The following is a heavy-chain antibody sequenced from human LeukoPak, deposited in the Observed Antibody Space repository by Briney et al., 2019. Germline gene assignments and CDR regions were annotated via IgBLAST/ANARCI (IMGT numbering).Heavy chain of an antibody. CDR1: GYTFTSYG. Sequence: ASVKVSCKASGYTFTSYGISWVRQAPGQGLEWMGWISAYNGNTNYAQKLQGRVTMTTDTSTSTAYMELSNLRSEDTAVYYCARFGLTYNCSGGSCWDGVVYWGQGTLVTVSS. CDR3: ARFGLTYNCSGGSCWDGVVY. D-gene: IGHD2-15*01. J-gene: IGHJ4*02. V-gene: IGHV1-18*01. CDR2: ISAYNGNT.